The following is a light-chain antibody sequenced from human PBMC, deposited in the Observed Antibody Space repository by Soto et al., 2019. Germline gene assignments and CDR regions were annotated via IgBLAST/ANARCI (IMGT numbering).Light chain of an antibody. CDR2: KAS. Sequence: DIQMTQSPSTLSASVGDRVAITCRASQSISTYLAWYQQKPGKAPKLLIYKASSLESGVPSRFSGSGSGAEFTLTISSLQPDDFATYYCQQYNTYSRTFGQGTKADIK. CDR1: QSISTY. CDR3: QQYNTYSRT. J-gene: IGKJ1*01. V-gene: IGKV1-5*03.